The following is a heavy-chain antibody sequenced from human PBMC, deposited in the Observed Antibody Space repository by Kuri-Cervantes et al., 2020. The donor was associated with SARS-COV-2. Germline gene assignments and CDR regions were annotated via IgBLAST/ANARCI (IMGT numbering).Heavy chain of an antibody. D-gene: IGHD3-22*01. CDR1: GYTFTSYY. CDR3: ASTIVVVPAAEDGYYYDSSGYYYNWFDP. CDR2: INPSGGST. V-gene: IGHV1-46*01. J-gene: IGHJ5*02. Sequence: ASVKVSCKASGYTFTSYYMHWVRQAPGQGLEWMGIINPSGGSTSYAQKFQGRVTMTRDTSTSTVYMELSSLRSEDTAVYYCASTIVVVPAAEDGYYYDSSGYYYNWFDPWSQGTLVTVSS.